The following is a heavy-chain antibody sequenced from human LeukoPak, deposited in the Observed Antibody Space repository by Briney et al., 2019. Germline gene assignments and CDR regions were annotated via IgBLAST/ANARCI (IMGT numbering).Heavy chain of an antibody. CDR3: ARGPQTTVTTPYYYYGMDV. CDR2: ISAYNGNT. D-gene: IGHD4-11*01. Sequence: ASVKVSCKASGYTFTGYGISWVRQAPGQGLEWMGWISAYNGNTNYAQKLQGRVTMTTDTSTSTAYMELRSLRSDDTAVYYCARGPQTTVTTPYYYYGMDVWGQGTTVTVSS. CDR1: GYTFTGYG. V-gene: IGHV1-18*01. J-gene: IGHJ6*02.